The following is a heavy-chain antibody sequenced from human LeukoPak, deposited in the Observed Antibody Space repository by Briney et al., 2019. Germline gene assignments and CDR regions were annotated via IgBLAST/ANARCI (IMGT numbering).Heavy chain of an antibody. Sequence: ASVKVSCKPSGYTFTNYYIHWVRQAPGRGPEWVGWINPASAGAAFAPKFQGRVSMTWDSSITTAFMDLTSLRSNDTAIYYCARQLGNYYRAFDFWGQGTLVTVSS. CDR1: GYTFTNYY. V-gene: IGHV1-2*02. CDR2: INPASAGA. D-gene: IGHD1-26*01. J-gene: IGHJ4*02. CDR3: ARQLGNYYRAFDF.